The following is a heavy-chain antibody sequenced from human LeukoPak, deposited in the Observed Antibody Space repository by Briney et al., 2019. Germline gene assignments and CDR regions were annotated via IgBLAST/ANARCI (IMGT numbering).Heavy chain of an antibody. V-gene: IGHV1-2*02. CDR1: GYTFTGYY. CDR2: INPNSGGT. D-gene: IGHD3-10*01. Sequence: ASVKVSCKASGYTFTGYYMHWVRQAPGQGLEWMGWINPNSGGTNYAQKFQGRVTMTRDTSISTAYMELSRLRSDDTAVYYCARGRYYGSGSHFDYWGQGTLVTVSS. J-gene: IGHJ4*02. CDR3: ARGRYYGSGSHFDY.